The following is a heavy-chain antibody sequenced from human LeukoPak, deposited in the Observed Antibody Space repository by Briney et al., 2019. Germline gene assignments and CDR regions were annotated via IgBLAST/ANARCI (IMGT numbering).Heavy chain of an antibody. D-gene: IGHD3-3*01. V-gene: IGHV3-43*02. Sequence: GSLRLSCAASGFTFDDYAMHWVRQAPGKGLEWVSLISGDGGSTYYADSVKGRFTISRDNSKNSLYLQMNSLRTEDTALYYCAKASVYYDFWSGYYNYYYYYMDVWGKGTTVTVSS. CDR2: ISGDGGST. CDR1: GFTFDDYA. J-gene: IGHJ6*03. CDR3: AKASVYYDFWSGYYNYYYYYMDV.